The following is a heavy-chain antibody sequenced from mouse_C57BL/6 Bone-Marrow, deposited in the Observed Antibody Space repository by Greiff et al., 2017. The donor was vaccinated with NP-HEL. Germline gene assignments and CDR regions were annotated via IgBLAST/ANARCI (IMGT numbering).Heavy chain of an antibody. V-gene: IGHV1-26*01. CDR1: GYTFTDYY. J-gene: IGHJ3*01. CDR2: INPNNGGT. CDR3: ARFGPSSWFAY. Sequence: VQLQQSGPELVKPGASVKISCKASGYTFTDYYMNWVKQSHGKSLEWIGDINPNNGGTSYNQKFKGKATLTVDKSSSTAYMELRSLTSEDSAVYYCARFGPSSWFAYWGQGTLVTVSA.